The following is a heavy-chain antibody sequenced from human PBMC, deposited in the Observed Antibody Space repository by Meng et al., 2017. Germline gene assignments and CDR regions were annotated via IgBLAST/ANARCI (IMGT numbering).Heavy chain of an antibody. CDR2: MNPKSGNT. V-gene: IGHV1-8*01. CDR1: GYTFTNYD. Sequence: QLPLVQSGAEVKKPGASVKCSWKTSGYTFTNYDINWVRQATGQGLEWVGWMNPKSGNTGFAQKFQGRVTMSRDTSITTAYMELSSLRSEDTAVYYCARVYGDIDYWGQGTLVTVSS. D-gene: IGHD4-17*01. J-gene: IGHJ4*02. CDR3: ARVYGDIDY.